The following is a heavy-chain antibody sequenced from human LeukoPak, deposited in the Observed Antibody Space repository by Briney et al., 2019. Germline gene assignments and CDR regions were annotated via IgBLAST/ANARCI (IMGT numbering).Heavy chain of an antibody. D-gene: IGHD6-19*01. Sequence: SETLSLTCAVYGGSFSGYYWSWIRQPPGKGLEWIGEINHSGSTYYNPSLESRVTISVDTSKNQFSLKLSSVTAADTAVYYCARHQADPYQWLVPYYFDYWGQGTLVTVSS. J-gene: IGHJ4*02. CDR2: INHSGST. CDR1: GGSFSGYY. V-gene: IGHV4-34*01. CDR3: ARHQADPYQWLVPYYFDY.